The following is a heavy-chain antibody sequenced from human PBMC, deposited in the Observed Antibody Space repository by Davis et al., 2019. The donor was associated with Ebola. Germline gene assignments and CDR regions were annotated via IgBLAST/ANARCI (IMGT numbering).Heavy chain of an antibody. Sequence: SVTVSCKASVGTFSSYAISWVRQAPGQGLAWMGGIIPIFGTANYAQKFQGRVTITADESTSTAYMELSSLRSEDTAVYYCARESGSYYPYYFDYWGQGTLVTVSS. CDR3: ARESGSYYPYYFDY. J-gene: IGHJ4*02. V-gene: IGHV1-69*13. CDR1: VGTFSSYA. CDR2: IIPIFGTA. D-gene: IGHD1-26*01.